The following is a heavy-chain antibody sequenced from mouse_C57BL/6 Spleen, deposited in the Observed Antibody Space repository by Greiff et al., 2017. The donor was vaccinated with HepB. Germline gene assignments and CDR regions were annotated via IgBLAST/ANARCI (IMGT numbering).Heavy chain of an antibody. CDR3: TSGVDAMDY. CDR1: GYTFTDYE. D-gene: IGHD1-1*01. V-gene: IGHV1-15*01. CDR2: IDPETGGT. J-gene: IGHJ4*01. Sequence: VQLQQSGAELVRPGASVTLSCKASGYTFTDYEMHWVKQTPVHGLEWIGAIDPETGGTAYNQKFKGKAILTADTSSSTAYMERRSLTSEDSAVYYCTSGVDAMDYWGQGTSVTVSS.